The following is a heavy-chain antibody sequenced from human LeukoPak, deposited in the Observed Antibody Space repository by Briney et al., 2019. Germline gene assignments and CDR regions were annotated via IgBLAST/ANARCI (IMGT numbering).Heavy chain of an antibody. Sequence: GGSLRLSCAASGFTFSNYGMHWVRQAPGKGLEWVAFIRYDGSNKYYPDSVKGRFTVSRDSSKNTLYLQMNSLRADDTAVYYCAKGLSESIYDALDSWGQGTLVTVSS. J-gene: IGHJ4*02. CDR1: GFTFSNYG. D-gene: IGHD1-26*01. CDR2: IRYDGSNK. V-gene: IGHV3-30*02. CDR3: AKGLSESIYDALDS.